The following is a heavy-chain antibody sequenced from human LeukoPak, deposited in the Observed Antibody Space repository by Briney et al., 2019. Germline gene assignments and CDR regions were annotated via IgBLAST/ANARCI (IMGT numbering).Heavy chain of an antibody. CDR2: IYYSGST. V-gene: IGHV4-39*01. Sequence: SETLSLTCTVSGGSISSSSYYWGWIRQPPGKGLEWIGSIYYSGSTHYYPSLKSRVTMSVDTSNNQFSLRLTSVTAADTAVYFCARQVAFGYWYFDLWGRGTLVTVSP. D-gene: IGHD3-3*02. J-gene: IGHJ2*01. CDR1: GGSISSSSYY. CDR3: ARQVAFGYWYFDL.